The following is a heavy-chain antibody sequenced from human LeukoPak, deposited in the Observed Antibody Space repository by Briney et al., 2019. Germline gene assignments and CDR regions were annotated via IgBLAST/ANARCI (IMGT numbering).Heavy chain of an antibody. Sequence: GASVKVSCKASGYTFTNYYMYWVRQAPGQGLEWMGGIIPIFGTANYAQKFQGRVTITADESTGTAYMELSSLRSEDTAVYYCASRAGVRGVIRSSDYYYMDVWGKGTTVTISS. CDR1: GYTFTNYY. J-gene: IGHJ6*03. CDR2: IIPIFGTA. CDR3: ASRAGVRGVIRSSDYYYMDV. D-gene: IGHD3-10*01. V-gene: IGHV1-69*13.